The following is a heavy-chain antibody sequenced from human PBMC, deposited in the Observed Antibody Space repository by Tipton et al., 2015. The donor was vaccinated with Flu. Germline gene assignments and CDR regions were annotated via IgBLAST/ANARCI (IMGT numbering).Heavy chain of an antibody. J-gene: IGHJ4*02. CDR2: IHDSGSA. CDR3: ARVWSSFVATASLDY. CDR1: GGSISGYY. V-gene: IGHV4-59*12. D-gene: IGHD1-1*01. Sequence: SLTCTVSGGSISGYYWSWIRQPPGKRLEWMGHIHDSGSANYTPSLKSRVTISLDMSKDQFSLKLASVTAADTAVYYCARVWSSFVATASLDYWGRGTLVTVSS.